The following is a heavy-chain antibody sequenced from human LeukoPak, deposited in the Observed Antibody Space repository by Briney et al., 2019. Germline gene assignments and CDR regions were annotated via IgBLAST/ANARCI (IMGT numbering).Heavy chain of an antibody. J-gene: IGHJ6*03. CDR3: ARDFSGFRRDYSIGTYMDV. CDR1: GFIFRTYA. CDR2: ISHDGINK. V-gene: IGHV3-30-3*01. D-gene: IGHD4-11*01. Sequence: TGGSLRLSCGASGFIFRTYAMHWVRQAPGKGLEWVAVISHDGINKKYADSVKGRFTISRDNSKNTLYLQMNSLRAEDTAVYYCARDFSGFRRDYSIGTYMDVWGKGTTVTVSS.